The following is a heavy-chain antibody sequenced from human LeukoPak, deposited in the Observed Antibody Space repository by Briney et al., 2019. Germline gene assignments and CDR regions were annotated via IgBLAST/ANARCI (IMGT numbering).Heavy chain of an antibody. V-gene: IGHV3-7*01. J-gene: IGHJ1*01. CDR3: ARVVTSGSYYFPPIEYFQH. CDR1: GFTFSSYW. CDR2: IKQDGSEK. Sequence: GGSLRLSCAASGFTFSSYWMSWVRQAPGKGLEWVANIKQDGSEKYYVDSVKGRFTISRDNAKNSLYLQMNSLRAEDTAVYYCARVVTSGSYYFPPIEYFQHWGRGTLVTVSS. D-gene: IGHD1-26*01.